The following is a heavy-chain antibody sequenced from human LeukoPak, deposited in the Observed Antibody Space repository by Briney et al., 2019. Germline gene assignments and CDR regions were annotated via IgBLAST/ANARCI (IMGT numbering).Heavy chain of an antibody. V-gene: IGHV4-39*01. Sequence: PSETLSLTCTVSGGSISSSSYYWAWIRQPPGKGLEWIGRIYYSGSTYYNPSLKSRVTISVDTSKSQFSLKLSSVTAADTAVYYCARRISGTYSGGNYFDYWGQGTLVTVSS. CDR3: ARRISGTYSGGNYFDY. D-gene: IGHD1-26*01. CDR1: GGSISSSSYY. J-gene: IGHJ4*02. CDR2: IYYSGST.